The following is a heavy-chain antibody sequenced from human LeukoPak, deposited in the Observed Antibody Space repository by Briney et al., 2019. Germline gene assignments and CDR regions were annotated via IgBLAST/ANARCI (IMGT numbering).Heavy chain of an antibody. CDR2: FDPEDGET. Sequence: ASVKVSCKVSGYTLTELSMHWVRQAPGKGLEWMGGFDPEDGETIYAQKFQGRVTMTEDTSTDTAYMELSSLRSEDTAVYYCATGRYDSSGSYYSGQWDYWGQGTLVTVSS. CDR3: ATGRYDSSGSYYSGQWDY. J-gene: IGHJ4*02. D-gene: IGHD3-10*01. CDR1: GYTLTELS. V-gene: IGHV1-24*01.